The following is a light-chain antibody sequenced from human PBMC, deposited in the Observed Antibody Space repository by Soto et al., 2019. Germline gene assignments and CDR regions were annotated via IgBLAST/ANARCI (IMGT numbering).Light chain of an antibody. J-gene: IGLJ2*01. CDR3: TTWDDSLNGPV. Sequence: QSVLTQPPSASVSPGQRVTISCSGSRSNIGTNTVNWYQHLPGTAPKLLIFRNDQRPSGVPDRFSGSKSGTSASLAISGLQSEDEADYFCTTWDDSLNGPVFGGGTKLTVL. CDR2: RND. V-gene: IGLV1-44*01. CDR1: RSNIGTNT.